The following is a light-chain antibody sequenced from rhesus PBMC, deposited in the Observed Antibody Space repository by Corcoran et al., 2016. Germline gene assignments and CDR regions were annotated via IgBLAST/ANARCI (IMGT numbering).Light chain of an antibody. J-gene: IGKJ2*01. V-gene: IGKV1-43*02. CDR1: DNVNNY. CDR2: AVS. CDR3: LQYNSDPYT. Sequence: DIQMTQSPSSLSASLGDRVTITCRASDNVNNYLNWYQQKPGNAPKRLIYAVSNLESGVPSRFSGSGSGTDFTLTIISLQPEDFATYYCLQYNSDPYTFGQGTKVEIK.